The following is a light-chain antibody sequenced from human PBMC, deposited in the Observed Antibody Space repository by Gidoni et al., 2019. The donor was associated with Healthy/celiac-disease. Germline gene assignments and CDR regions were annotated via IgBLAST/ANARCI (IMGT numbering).Light chain of an antibody. CDR2: CAS. J-gene: IGKJ1*01. CDR1: QSVLYSSTNKNY. V-gene: IGKV4-1*01. CDR3: QQYYSTPAWT. Sequence: DIVMTQSPDSLAVSLGARATINCKSSQSVLYSSTNKNYLAWYQQKPGHPPKLLIYCASTRESGVPYRFSGSGSGTDFTLTISSLQAEDVAVYYCQQYYSTPAWTFGQGTKVEIK.